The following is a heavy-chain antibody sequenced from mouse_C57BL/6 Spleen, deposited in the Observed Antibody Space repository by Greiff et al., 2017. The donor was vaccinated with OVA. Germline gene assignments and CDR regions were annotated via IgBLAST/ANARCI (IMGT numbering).Heavy chain of an antibody. V-gene: IGHV1-62-2*01. CDR1: GYTFTEYT. CDR2: FYPGSGSI. D-gene: IGHD1-1*01. Sequence: VKLQESGAELVKPGASVKLSCKASGYTFTEYTIHWVKQRSGQGLEWIGWFYPGSGSIKYNEKFKDKATLTADKSSSTVYMELSRLTSEDSAVYFCARHEGRYGSSEDYFDYWGQGTTLTVSS. CDR3: ARHEGRYGSSEDYFDY. J-gene: IGHJ2*01.